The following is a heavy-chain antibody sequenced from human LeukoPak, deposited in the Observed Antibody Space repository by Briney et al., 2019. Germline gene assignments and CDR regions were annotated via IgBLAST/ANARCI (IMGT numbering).Heavy chain of an antibody. CDR2: ISSSSSTI. D-gene: IGHD6-19*01. J-gene: IGHJ4*02. V-gene: IGHV3-48*01. Sequence: GGSLRLSCAASGFTFSSYSMNWVRQAPGKGLEWVSYISSSSSTIYYAYSVKRLFTISRDNAKNSLYLQMNSLRAEDTAVYYCARARWLDYWGEGTLVTVSS. CDR1: GFTFSSYS. CDR3: ARARWLDY.